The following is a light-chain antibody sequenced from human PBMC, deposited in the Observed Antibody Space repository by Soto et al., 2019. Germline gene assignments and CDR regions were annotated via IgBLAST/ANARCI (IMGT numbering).Light chain of an antibody. CDR1: QTVGGDY. CDR3: QQCATAPLT. CDR2: DAS. J-gene: IGKJ4*01. Sequence: EIVLTQSPGTLSLSPGERATLSCRASQTVGGDYLAWYQQKPGQPPRLLIDDASRRATGIPDRFSGDGSGTDFTLTNSRLEPEDFAVYYCQQCATAPLTFGGGTTVEI. V-gene: IGKV3-20*01.